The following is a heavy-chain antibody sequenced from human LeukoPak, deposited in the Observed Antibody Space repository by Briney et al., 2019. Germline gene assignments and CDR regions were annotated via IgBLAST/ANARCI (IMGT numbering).Heavy chain of an antibody. CDR3: ARGVYPPYYYGSGSYSRGPEYFQH. CDR1: GYTFTSYG. J-gene: IGHJ1*01. D-gene: IGHD3-10*01. V-gene: IGHV1-18*01. Sequence: ASVKVSCKASGYTFTSYGISWVRQAPGQGLEWMGWISAYNGNTNYAQKLQGRVTMTTDTSTSTVYMELSSLRSEDTAVYYCARGVYPPYYYGSGSYSRGPEYFQHWGQGTLVTVSS. CDR2: ISAYNGNT.